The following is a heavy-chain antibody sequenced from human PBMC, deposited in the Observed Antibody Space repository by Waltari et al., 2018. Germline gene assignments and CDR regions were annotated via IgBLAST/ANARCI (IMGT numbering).Heavy chain of an antibody. CDR3: ASNERKSYSSSWYYFDY. V-gene: IGHV4-34*01. CDR2: INHSGST. CDR1: GGSFSGYY. J-gene: IGHJ4*02. Sequence: QVQLQQWGAGLLKPSETLSLTCAVYGGSFSGYYWSWIRQPPGKGLEWLGEINHSGSTNYNPSLKSRVTISVDTSKNQFSLKLSSVTAADTAVYYCASNERKSYSSSWYYFDYWGQGTLVTVSS. D-gene: IGHD6-13*01.